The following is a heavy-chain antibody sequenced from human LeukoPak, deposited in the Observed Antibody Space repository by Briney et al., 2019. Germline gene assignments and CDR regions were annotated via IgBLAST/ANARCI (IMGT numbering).Heavy chain of an antibody. Sequence: GGSLRLSCAASGFTFSSYAMHWVRQAPGKGLEWVAVISYDGSNKYYADSVKGRFTISRDNSKNTLYLQMNSLRAEDTAVYYCARVRGSYVGFDYWGQGTLVTVSS. D-gene: IGHD1-26*01. V-gene: IGHV3-30-3*01. CDR3: ARVRGSYVGFDY. CDR2: ISYDGSNK. J-gene: IGHJ4*02. CDR1: GFTFSSYA.